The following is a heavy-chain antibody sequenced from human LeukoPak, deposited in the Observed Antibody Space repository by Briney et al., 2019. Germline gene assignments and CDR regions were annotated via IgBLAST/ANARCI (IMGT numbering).Heavy chain of an antibody. D-gene: IGHD5-18*01. Sequence: SETLSLTCAVYGGSFSGYYWSWIRQPPGKGLEWIGEINHSGSTNYNPSLKSRVTISVDTSKNQFSLKLSSVTAADTAVYYCARGRDTPETAMGYFDYWAREPWSPFPQ. J-gene: IGHJ4*02. V-gene: IGHV4-34*01. CDR1: GGSFSGYY. CDR3: ARGRDTPETAMGYFDY. CDR2: INHSGST.